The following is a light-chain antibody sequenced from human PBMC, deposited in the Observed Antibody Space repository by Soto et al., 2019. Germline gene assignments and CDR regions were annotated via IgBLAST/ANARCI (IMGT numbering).Light chain of an antibody. CDR3: QQYHNLFT. J-gene: IGKJ3*01. V-gene: IGKV1-33*01. CDR2: GAS. Sequence: DIQMTQSPSSLSASVGDRVTITCQASQDISSSLNWYQRKPGKAPKLLVYGASNLEAGVPSRFSGSGSGTDFTFTISSLQPEDFATYYCQQYHNLFTFGPGPKVDIK. CDR1: QDISSS.